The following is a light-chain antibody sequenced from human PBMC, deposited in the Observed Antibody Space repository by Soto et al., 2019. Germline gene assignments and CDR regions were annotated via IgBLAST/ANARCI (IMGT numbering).Light chain of an antibody. Sequence: QSVLTQPPSVSETPGQRVTISCSGSSSNIGSNTANWYQQLPGTAPRLLIYNNNQRPSGFPDRFSGSKSGTSASLAITGLQSGDGAHYYCASWDGTLEGPVFGGGTKLTVL. J-gene: IGLJ3*02. CDR2: NNN. CDR1: SSNIGSNT. CDR3: ASWDGTLEGPV. V-gene: IGLV1-44*01.